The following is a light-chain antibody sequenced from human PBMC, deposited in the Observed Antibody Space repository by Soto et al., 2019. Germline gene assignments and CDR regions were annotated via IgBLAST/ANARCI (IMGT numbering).Light chain of an antibody. CDR3: FQRAKCPHT. J-gene: IGKJ3*01. Sequence: VLTQSPATLSLSPGDSSALSCRASQSVGSYLAWLQQMPGQAPRLLIYDATNRANGIPAKFSGSGSGKDFTLTITCLGPEDFAVYFWFQRAKCPHTFGPGTKVEIK. CDR1: QSVGSY. CDR2: DAT. V-gene: IGKV3-11*01.